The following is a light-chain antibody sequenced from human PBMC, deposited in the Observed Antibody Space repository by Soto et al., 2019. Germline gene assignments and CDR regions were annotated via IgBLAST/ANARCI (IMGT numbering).Light chain of an antibody. CDR2: DNS. CDR1: YSNIGSNF. Sequence: QSVLTQSSSVSAAAGQKVTISCSGSYSNIGSNFVSWYQHFPGSAPKLLIYDNSQRPSGIPDRFSGSKSGSSATLGITGLQTGDEADYYCAPWDTSLNVVVFGGGTKLTVL. V-gene: IGLV1-51*01. CDR3: APWDTSLNVVV. J-gene: IGLJ2*01.